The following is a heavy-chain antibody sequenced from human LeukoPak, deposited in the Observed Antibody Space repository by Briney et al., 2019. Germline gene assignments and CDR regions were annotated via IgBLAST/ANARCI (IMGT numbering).Heavy chain of an antibody. D-gene: IGHD3-10*01. V-gene: IGHV3-73*01. CDR1: GFSFSDSP. CDR3: ARGWSRNSYYFQ. Sequence: GGSLKLSCAASGFSFSDSPIHWVRQASGKGLEWVGRIRRKDQNSATAYAESVKGRFTISRDNSKNTLYLQMNSLRAEDTAVYYCARGWSRNSYYFQWGQGTLVTVSS. J-gene: IGHJ4*02. CDR2: IRRKDQNSAT.